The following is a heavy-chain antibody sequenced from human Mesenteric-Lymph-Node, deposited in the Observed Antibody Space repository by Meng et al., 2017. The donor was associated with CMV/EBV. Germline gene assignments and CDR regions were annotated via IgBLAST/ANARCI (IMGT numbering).Heavy chain of an antibody. Sequence: SGDSVAGHGAAWNWIRQSPSGGLEWLGRTYYRSKWYNDYAVSVKRRITINPDTSKNQFSLQLNSVTPEDTAVYYCARDLSIKAFDYWGQGTLVTVSS. CDR2: TYYRSKWYN. J-gene: IGHJ4*02. V-gene: IGHV6-1*01. D-gene: IGHD1-14*01. CDR3: ARDLSIKAFDY. CDR1: GDSVAGHGAA.